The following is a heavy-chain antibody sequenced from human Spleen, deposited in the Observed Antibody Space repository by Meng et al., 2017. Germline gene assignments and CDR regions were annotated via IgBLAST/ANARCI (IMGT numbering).Heavy chain of an antibody. CDR2: IIPIFGTT. CDR3: AWSSGWYVY. CDR1: GDTFSSYA. Sequence: QVEVVEAGAEVKKPGASVKVSCKASGDTFSSYAISWVRQAPGQGLEWMGGIIPIFGTTNYAQKFQGRVTITADISTSTAYMELSSLRSEDTAVYYCAWSSGWYVYWGQGTLVTVSS. D-gene: IGHD6-19*01. V-gene: IGHV1-69*06. J-gene: IGHJ4*02.